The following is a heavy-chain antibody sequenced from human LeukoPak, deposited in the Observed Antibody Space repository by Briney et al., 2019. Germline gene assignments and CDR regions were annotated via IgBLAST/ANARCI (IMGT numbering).Heavy chain of an antibody. V-gene: IGHV3-30*18. D-gene: IGHD2-15*01. CDR1: GFTFSSYG. CDR3: AKGGSVVVAAGWFGP. CDR2: ISYDGSNK. J-gene: IGHJ5*02. Sequence: GGSLRLSCAASGFTFSSYGMHWVRQAPGKGLEWVAVISYDGSNKYYADSVKGRFTISRDNSKNTLYLQMNSLRAEDTAVYYCAKGGSVVVAAGWFGPWGQGTLVTVSS.